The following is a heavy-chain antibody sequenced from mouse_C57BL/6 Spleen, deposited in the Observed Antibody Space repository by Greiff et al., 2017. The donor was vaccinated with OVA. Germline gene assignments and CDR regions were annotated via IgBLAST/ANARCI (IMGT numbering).Heavy chain of an antibody. CDR2: IYPGDGDT. D-gene: IGHD2-10*02. CDR3: ARSYGNYGRAMDY. V-gene: IGHV1-80*01. Sequence: QVQLQQSGAELVKPGASVKISCKASGYAFSSYWMNWVKQRPGKGLEWFGQIYPGDGDTNYNGKFKGKATLTADKSSSTAYMQLSSLTSEDSAVYFCARSYGNYGRAMDYWGQGTSVTVSS. CDR1: GYAFSSYW. J-gene: IGHJ4*01.